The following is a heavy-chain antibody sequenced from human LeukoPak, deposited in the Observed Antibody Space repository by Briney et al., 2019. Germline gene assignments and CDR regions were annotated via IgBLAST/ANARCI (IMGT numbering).Heavy chain of an antibody. Sequence: GGSLRLSCAASGFTFDDYAMHWVRQAPGKGLEWVSGISWNGGSIGYADSVKGRFTISRDNAKNSLYLQMNSLRAEDTAVYYCAKDLWADYYDSSGYAFDIWGQGTMVTVSS. D-gene: IGHD3-22*01. CDR2: ISWNGGSI. J-gene: IGHJ3*02. CDR1: GFTFDDYA. V-gene: IGHV3-9*01. CDR3: AKDLWADYYDSSGYAFDI.